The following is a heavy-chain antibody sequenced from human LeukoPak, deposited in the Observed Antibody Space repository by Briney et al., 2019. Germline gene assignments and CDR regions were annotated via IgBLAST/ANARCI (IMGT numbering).Heavy chain of an antibody. CDR2: ISPLLGAS. CDR1: AGTFSDYV. V-gene: IGHV1-69*10. Sequence: ASVKVSCKASAGTFSDYVISWVRQPPGQGLNWMGGISPLLGASKHTQNFHDRVTITADKSTTTAYIELSDLRSADTAVYYCETYDVLTGFGYWGQGTLVTVSS. J-gene: IGHJ4*02. CDR3: ETYDVLTGFGY. D-gene: IGHD3-9*01.